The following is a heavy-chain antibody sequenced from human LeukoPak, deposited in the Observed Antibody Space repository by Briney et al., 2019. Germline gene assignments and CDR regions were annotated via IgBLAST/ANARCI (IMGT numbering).Heavy chain of an antibody. CDR2: INSDGSWT. V-gene: IGHV3-74*01. J-gene: IGHJ4*02. CDR3: ARDTYDRTRQVGYFDY. D-gene: IGHD3-22*01. Sequence: GGSLRLSCAASGNYWMHWVRQAPGKGLVWVSHINSDGSWTSYADSVKGRFTISRDNSKNTLYLQMNSLRAEDTALYYCARDTYDRTRQVGYFDYWGQGILVTASS. CDR1: GNYW.